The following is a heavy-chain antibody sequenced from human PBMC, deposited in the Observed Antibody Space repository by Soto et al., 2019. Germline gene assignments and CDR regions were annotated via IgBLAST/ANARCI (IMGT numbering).Heavy chain of an antibody. CDR1: GYGFTTYG. V-gene: IGHV1-18*01. J-gene: IGHJ4*02. CDR2: ISAHNGNT. Sequence: QVHLVQSGAEVKKSGASVKVSCKGSGYGFTTYGITWVRQAPGQGLEWMAWISAHNGNTNYAQKLQGRVIVTRDTSTSTAYMELRSLRSDDTAVYYCARGRYGDYWGQGALVTVSS. CDR3: ARGRYGDY. D-gene: IGHD1-1*01.